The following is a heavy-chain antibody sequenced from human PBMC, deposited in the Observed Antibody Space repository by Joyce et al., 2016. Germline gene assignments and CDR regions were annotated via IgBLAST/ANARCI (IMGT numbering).Heavy chain of an antibody. CDR3: ARVLGSDYYYGMDV. D-gene: IGHD6-19*01. Sequence: EVQLVETGGGLIKPGGSLRLSCAASELSVSTNYMSWVRQAPGKGLEWVSLLYSGGNTYYADSVKGRFTISRDNSKNTLFLQMNALRAEDTAIYYCARVLGSDYYYGMDVWGQGTTVTVSS. J-gene: IGHJ6*02. CDR1: ELSVSTNY. CDR2: LYSGGNT. V-gene: IGHV3-53*02.